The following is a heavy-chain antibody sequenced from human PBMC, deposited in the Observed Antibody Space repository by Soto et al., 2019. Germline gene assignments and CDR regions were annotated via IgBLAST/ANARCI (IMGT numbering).Heavy chain of an antibody. V-gene: IGHV3-30-3*01. CDR3: ASAERSGGNCYSYSGSCGMDV. D-gene: IGHD2-15*01. CDR1: GFTFSSYA. CDR2: ISYDGSKK. Sequence: PGGSLRLSCAASGFTFSSYAMYWVRQAPGKGLEWVAVISYDGSKKYHADSVKGRFSISRDNSKNTLYLEMSSLRVEDTALYYCASAERSGGNCYSYSGSCGMDVWGQGTTVTVSS. J-gene: IGHJ6*02.